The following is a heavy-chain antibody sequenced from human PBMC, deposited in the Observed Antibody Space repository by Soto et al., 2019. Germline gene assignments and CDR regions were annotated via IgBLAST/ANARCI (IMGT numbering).Heavy chain of an antibody. CDR1: GGTFSSYA. J-gene: IGHJ6*02. V-gene: IGHV1-69*12. CDR2: IIPIFGTA. CDR3: AREPYSSASSPHYYDYGMDV. D-gene: IGHD6-6*01. Sequence: QVQLVQSGAEVKKPGSSVKVSCKASGGTFSSYAISWVRQAPGQGLEWMGGIIPIFGTANYAQKFQGRVTITADESTSTAYMELSSLRSEHTAVYYCAREPYSSASSPHYYDYGMDVWGHGTTVTVSS.